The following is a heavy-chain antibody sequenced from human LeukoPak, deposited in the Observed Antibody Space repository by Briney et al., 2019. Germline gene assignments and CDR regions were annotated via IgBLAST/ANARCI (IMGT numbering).Heavy chain of an antibody. CDR1: GGTFSGYY. Sequence: SETLSLTCAVYGGTFSGYYWSWIRQPPGKGLEWIGEINHSGSTNYNPSLKSRVTISVDTSKNQFSLKLSSVTAADTAVYYCARGRGVWGQGTLVTVSS. D-gene: IGHD3-10*01. CDR2: INHSGST. J-gene: IGHJ4*02. CDR3: ARGRGV. V-gene: IGHV4-34*01.